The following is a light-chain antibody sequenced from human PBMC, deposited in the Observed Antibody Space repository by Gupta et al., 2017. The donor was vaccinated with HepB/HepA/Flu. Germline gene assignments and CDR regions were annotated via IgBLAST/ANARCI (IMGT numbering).Light chain of an antibody. J-gene: IGKJ5*01. CDR2: STS. CDR1: QSITNY. V-gene: IGKV1-39*01. CDR3: QQCLATPIT. Sequence: IQMTQSPSSLSASVGDKVTITCRASQSITNYLNWYQHKPGKAPKLLIHSTSTLQNEVPSRFSGSGSGTEFTLTISSLQPEDFATYYCQQCLATPITFGQGTRLELK.